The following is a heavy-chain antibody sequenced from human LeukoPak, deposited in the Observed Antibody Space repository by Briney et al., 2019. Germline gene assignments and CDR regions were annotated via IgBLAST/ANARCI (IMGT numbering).Heavy chain of an antibody. D-gene: IGHD5-24*01. CDR2: IRYDGSNK. CDR3: AKAQGSGGYNFLFDF. V-gene: IGHV3-30*02. CDR1: GFTFSSYG. Sequence: GGSLRLSCAASGFTFSSYGMHWVRQAPGKGLEWVAFIRYDGSNKYYADSVKGRFTISRDKSKNTLYLQMNSLRAEDTAVYYCAKAQGSGGYNFLFDFWGQGTLVTVSS. J-gene: IGHJ4*02.